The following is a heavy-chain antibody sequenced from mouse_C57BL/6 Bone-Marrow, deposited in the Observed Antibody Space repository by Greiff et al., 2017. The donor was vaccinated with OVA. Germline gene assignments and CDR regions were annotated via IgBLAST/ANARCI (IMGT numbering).Heavy chain of an antibody. CDR2: IDPETGGT. CDR3: TIWLRDY. D-gene: IGHD2-2*01. J-gene: IGHJ2*01. Sequence: QVQLQQSGAELVRPGASVTLSCKASGYTFTDYEMHWVKQTPVHGLEWIGAIDPETGGTAHNQKFKGKAILTADKSSSTAYMELRSLTSEDSAVYYCTIWLRDYWGQGTTLTVSS. V-gene: IGHV1-15*01. CDR1: GYTFTDYE.